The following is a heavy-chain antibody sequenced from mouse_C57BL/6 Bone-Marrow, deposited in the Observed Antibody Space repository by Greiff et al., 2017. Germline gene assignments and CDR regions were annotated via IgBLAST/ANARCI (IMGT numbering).Heavy chain of an antibody. V-gene: IGHV1-39*01. D-gene: IGHD1-1*01. CDR3: ARSGYYGSSPYYFDY. Sequence: EVQLQQSGPELVKPGASVKISCKASGYSFTDYNMNWVKQSNGKSLEWIGVINPNHGTTSYNQKFKDKATLTVDQSSSTAYMQLNSLTSEDSAVYYWARSGYYGSSPYYFDYWGQGTTLTGSS. CDR2: INPNHGTT. CDR1: GYSFTDYN. J-gene: IGHJ2*01.